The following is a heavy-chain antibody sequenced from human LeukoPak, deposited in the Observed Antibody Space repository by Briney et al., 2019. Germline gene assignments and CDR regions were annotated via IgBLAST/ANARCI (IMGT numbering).Heavy chain of an antibody. CDR1: GGSFSGYY. CDR3: ARVAYDSSGSRAFDI. J-gene: IGHJ3*02. CDR2: INHSGST. V-gene: IGHV4-34*01. Sequence: PSETPSLTCAVYGGSFSGYYWSWIRQPPGKGLEWIGEINHSGSTNYNPSLKSRVTISVDTSKNQFSLKLSSVTAADTAVYYCARVAYDSSGSRAFDIWGQGTTVTVSS. D-gene: IGHD3-22*01.